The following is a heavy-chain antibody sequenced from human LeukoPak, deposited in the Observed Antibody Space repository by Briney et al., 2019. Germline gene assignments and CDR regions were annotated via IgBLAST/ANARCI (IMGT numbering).Heavy chain of an antibody. Sequence: GGSLRLSCAASGFTFSSYAMSWVRQAPGKGLEWVSTISGSGVSTYYADSVKGRFTISRDNSKNTLYLQMISLRAEDTALYYCAKVRVGAVTGTGYFDHWGQGTLVTVSS. CDR1: GFTFSSYA. D-gene: IGHD6-19*01. J-gene: IGHJ4*02. CDR2: ISGSGVST. V-gene: IGHV3-23*01. CDR3: AKVRVGAVTGTGYFDH.